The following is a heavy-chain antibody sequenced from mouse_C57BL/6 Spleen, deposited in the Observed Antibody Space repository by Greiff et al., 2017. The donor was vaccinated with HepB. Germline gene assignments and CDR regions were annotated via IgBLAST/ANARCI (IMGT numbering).Heavy chain of an antibody. CDR3: ASWDFAWFAY. J-gene: IGHJ3*01. CDR2: ISYDGSN. Sequence: EVKLMESGPGLVKPSQSLSLTCSVTGYSITSGYYWNWIRQFPGNKLEWMGYISYDGSNNYNPTLKNRISITRDTSKNQFFLKLNSVTTEDTATYYCASWDFAWFAYWGQGTLVTVSA. CDR1: GYSITSGYY. D-gene: IGHD4-1*01. V-gene: IGHV3-6*01.